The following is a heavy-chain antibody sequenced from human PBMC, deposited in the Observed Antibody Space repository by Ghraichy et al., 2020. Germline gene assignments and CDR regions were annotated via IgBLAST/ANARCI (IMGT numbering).Heavy chain of an antibody. CDR2: ISRSGSYI. CDR1: GFTFSTYS. V-gene: IGHV3-21*01. J-gene: IGHJ4*02. D-gene: IGHD6-13*01. CDR3: ASAKIAAPGLEVFDY. Sequence: GGSLTLSCAASGFTFSTYSMNWVRQAPGKGLEWVSSISRSGSYIYYADSLKGRFTISRDNAKNSLYLQMNSLRAEDTAVYYCASAKIAAPGLEVFDYWGQGTPVIVSS.